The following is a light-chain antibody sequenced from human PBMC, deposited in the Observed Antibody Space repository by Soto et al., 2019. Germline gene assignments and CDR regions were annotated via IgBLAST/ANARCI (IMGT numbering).Light chain of an antibody. Sequence: DTVLTQSPGTLSLTSGERATLSCRASQSISGTYLAWYQQKPGQSPRLLIYSASTRAPGIPDRFSGSGSGTDFTLTISRLEPEDFAAYYCQHYGSSPSTFGRGTKVEIK. CDR2: SAS. V-gene: IGKV3-20*01. CDR3: QHYGSSPST. CDR1: QSISGTY. J-gene: IGKJ1*01.